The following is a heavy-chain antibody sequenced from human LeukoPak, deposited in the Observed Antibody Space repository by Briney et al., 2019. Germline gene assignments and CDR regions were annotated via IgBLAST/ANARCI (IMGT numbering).Heavy chain of an antibody. J-gene: IGHJ4*02. CDR2: IGEQYDDT. Sequence: GASLRLYCETSGFTFKKYGMAWVRQTPGKGLEWVSTIGEQYDDTHYADSVKGRFTISRDNSKNTVFLLMNGLRAEDTAVYYCAKDSCGASFFDYWGQGALVAVSS. CDR3: AKDSCGASFFDY. D-gene: IGHD4-17*01. CDR1: GFTFKKYG. V-gene: IGHV3-23*01.